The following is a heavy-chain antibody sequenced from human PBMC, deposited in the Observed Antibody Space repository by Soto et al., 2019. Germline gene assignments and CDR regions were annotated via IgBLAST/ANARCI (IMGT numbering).Heavy chain of an antibody. V-gene: IGHV3-30-3*01. CDR1: GFTFSSYA. Sequence: GGSLRLSCAASGFTFSSYAMHWVRQAPGKGLEWVAVISYDGSSKYYADSVKGRFTISRDNSKNTLYLQMNSLRAEDTAVYYCARGDKYYYDSSGPAVDPWGQGTLVTVSS. CDR2: ISYDGSSK. CDR3: ARGDKYYYDSSGPAVDP. J-gene: IGHJ5*02. D-gene: IGHD3-22*01.